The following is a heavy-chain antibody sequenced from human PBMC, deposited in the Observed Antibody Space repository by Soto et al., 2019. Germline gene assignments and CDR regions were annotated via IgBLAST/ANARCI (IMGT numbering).Heavy chain of an antibody. D-gene: IGHD2-2*01. J-gene: IGHJ6*03. Sequence: ASVKVSCKASGYTFTSYGISWVRQAPGQGLEWMGWISAYNGNTNYAQKLQGRVTMTTDTSTSTAYMELRSLRSDDTAVYYCARIIVVVPAAMLGDMDVWGKGTTVTVSS. CDR1: GYTFTSYG. CDR2: ISAYNGNT. CDR3: ARIIVVVPAAMLGDMDV. V-gene: IGHV1-18*01.